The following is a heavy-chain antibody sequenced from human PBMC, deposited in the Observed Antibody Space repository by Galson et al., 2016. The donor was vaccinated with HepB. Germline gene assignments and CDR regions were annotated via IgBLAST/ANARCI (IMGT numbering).Heavy chain of an antibody. V-gene: IGHV3-74*01. CDR3: ARDSPGDGSVSYYAHCMDV. Sequence: SLRLSCAGFRFTFSSYWMHWVRQVPGKGLVWVSRINSDGSSTSYADSVKGRFTISRDNAKNTLYLQMNSLRVEDTAVYYCARDSPGDGSVSYYAHCMDVWGQGTTVTVSS. CDR1: RFTFSSYW. CDR2: INSDGSST. J-gene: IGHJ6*02. D-gene: IGHD3-10*01.